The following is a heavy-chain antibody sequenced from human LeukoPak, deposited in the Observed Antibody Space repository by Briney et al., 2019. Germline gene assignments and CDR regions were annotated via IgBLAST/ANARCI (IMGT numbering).Heavy chain of an antibody. V-gene: IGHV1-18*01. CDR2: ISAYNGNT. D-gene: IGHD1-14*01. Sequence: ASVKVSCKASGYTFTDYGITWVRQAPGQGLEWMGWISAYNGNTNYAQKFQGRVTMTTDTSTTTAYVELRSLRSDDTAVYYCARDSWVRSLKNHFDYWGQGSLVTVSS. CDR3: ARDSWVRSLKNHFDY. CDR1: GYTFTDYG. J-gene: IGHJ4*02.